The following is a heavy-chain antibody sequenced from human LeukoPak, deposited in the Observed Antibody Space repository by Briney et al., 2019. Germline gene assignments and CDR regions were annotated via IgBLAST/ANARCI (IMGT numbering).Heavy chain of an antibody. CDR3: AKGDDILTGYLDY. D-gene: IGHD3-9*01. J-gene: IGHJ4*02. Sequence: PGGSLRLSCAASGFTFSSHGMNWVRQAPGKGLEWASGISGSGGRTYYADSVKGRFTISRDNSKNTLYLQMNSLRAEDTAVYYCAKGDDILTGYLDYWGQGTLVTVSS. V-gene: IGHV3-23*01. CDR2: ISGSGGRT. CDR1: GFTFSSHG.